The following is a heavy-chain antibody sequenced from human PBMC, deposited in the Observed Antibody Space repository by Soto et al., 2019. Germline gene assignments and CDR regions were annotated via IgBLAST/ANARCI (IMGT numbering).Heavy chain of an antibody. Sequence: SETLSLTCTVSGGSISSGDYYWSWIRQPPGKGLEWTGYIYYSGSTYYNPSLKSRVTISVDTSKNQFSLKLSSVTAADTAVYYCARSPTDSPSNWFDPWGQGTLVTVSS. CDR3: ARSPTDSPSNWFDP. J-gene: IGHJ5*02. CDR1: GGSISSGDYY. CDR2: IYYSGST. V-gene: IGHV4-30-4*01. D-gene: IGHD2-21*01.